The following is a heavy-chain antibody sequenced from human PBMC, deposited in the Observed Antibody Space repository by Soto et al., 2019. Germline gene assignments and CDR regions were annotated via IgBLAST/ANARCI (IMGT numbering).Heavy chain of an antibody. CDR2: IYYSGST. CDR1: GGSISSGDYY. Sequence: SLTCTVSGGSISSGDYYWSWIRQPPGKGLEWIGYIYYSGSTYYNPSLKSRVTISVDTSKNQFSLKLSSVTAADTAVYYCARDLDGMYYFDYWGQGTLVTVSS. D-gene: IGHD1-1*01. J-gene: IGHJ4*02. CDR3: ARDLDGMYYFDY. V-gene: IGHV4-30-4*01.